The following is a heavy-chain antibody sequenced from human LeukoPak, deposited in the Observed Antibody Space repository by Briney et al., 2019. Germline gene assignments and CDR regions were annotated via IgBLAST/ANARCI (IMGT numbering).Heavy chain of an antibody. D-gene: IGHD3-22*01. Sequence: GRSLRLSCAASGFTFSSYAMHWVRQAPGKGLEWVSVIYSGGSTYYADSVKGRFTISRDNSKNTLYLQMNSLRAEDTAVYYCASSSGYYQDAFDIWGQGTMVTVSS. J-gene: IGHJ3*02. CDR1: GFTFSSYA. CDR3: ASSSGYYQDAFDI. CDR2: IYSGGST. V-gene: IGHV3-NL1*01.